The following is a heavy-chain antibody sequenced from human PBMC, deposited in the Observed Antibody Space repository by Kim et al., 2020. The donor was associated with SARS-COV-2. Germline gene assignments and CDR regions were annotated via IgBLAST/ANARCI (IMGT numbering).Heavy chain of an antibody. D-gene: IGHD1-26*01. Sequence: SETLSLTCTVSGGSISSSSYYWGWIRQPPGKGLEWIGSIYYSGSTYYNPSLKSRVTMSVDTSKNQFSLKLSSVTAADTAVYYCASDRIVGATYFDYWGQGTLVTVSS. CDR1: GGSISSSSYY. CDR2: IYYSGST. J-gene: IGHJ4*02. CDR3: ASDRIVGATYFDY. V-gene: IGHV4-39*01.